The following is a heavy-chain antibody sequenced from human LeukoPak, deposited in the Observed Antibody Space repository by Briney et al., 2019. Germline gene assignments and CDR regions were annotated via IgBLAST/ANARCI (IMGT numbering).Heavy chain of an antibody. CDR1: GGSISSSSYY. CDR3: ARISSTKQNWFDP. CDR2: IYTSGST. V-gene: IGHV4-39*07. D-gene: IGHD2-2*01. Sequence: SETLSLTCTVSGGSISSSSYYWGWIRQPPGKGLEWIGSIYTSGSTNYNPSLKSRVTMSVDTSKNQFSLKLSSVTAADTAVYYCARISSTKQNWFDPWGQGTLVTVSS. J-gene: IGHJ5*02.